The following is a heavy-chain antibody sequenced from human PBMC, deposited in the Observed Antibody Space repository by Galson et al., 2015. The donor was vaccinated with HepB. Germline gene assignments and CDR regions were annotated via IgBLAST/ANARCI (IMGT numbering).Heavy chain of an antibody. V-gene: IGHV3-23*01. CDR1: GFSFRNHV. CDR3: AKESVSGTYVPTYADS. CDR2: LSGSGAIT. Sequence: FLRLSCAASGFSFRNHVMIWVRQAPGKGLEWVASLSGSGAITYYADSVKGRFTISRDNFNNRIFLQMKRLRVEDTALYYCAKESVSGTYVPTYADSWGQGTLVTVSS. J-gene: IGHJ5*02. D-gene: IGHD1-26*01.